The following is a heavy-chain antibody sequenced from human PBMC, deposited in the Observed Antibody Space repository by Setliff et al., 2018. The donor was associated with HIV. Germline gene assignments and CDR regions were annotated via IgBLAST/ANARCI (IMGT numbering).Heavy chain of an antibody. CDR1: GASFVGDNH. Sequence: PSETLSLTCAVSGASFVGDNHWSWIRQTPERGLEWIAYFMYTDIHYVNYLNYRNPSLASRLSISVDKSENQFSLTLSSVTAADTAVYYCARARSDWYNVRPYYFDLWGQGTPVTVSS. D-gene: IGHD6-19*01. CDR3: ARARSDWYNVRPYYFDL. J-gene: IGHJ4*02. CDR2: FMYTDIHYVNYLN. V-gene: IGHV4-30-4*01.